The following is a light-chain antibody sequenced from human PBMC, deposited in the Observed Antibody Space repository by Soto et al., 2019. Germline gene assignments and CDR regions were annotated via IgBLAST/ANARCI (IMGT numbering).Light chain of an antibody. J-gene: IGKJ4*01. V-gene: IGKV1-9*01. CDR2: AAS. Sequence: DIQLTQSPSFLSASVGDRVTITCRATQGISTYLAWYQQKPGKAPKLLIYAASTLQSGVPSRFSGSGSGTEFPLTLSSLQPEDFATYYCQQLKSYPLTFGGGTKVEIK. CDR3: QQLKSYPLT. CDR1: QGISTY.